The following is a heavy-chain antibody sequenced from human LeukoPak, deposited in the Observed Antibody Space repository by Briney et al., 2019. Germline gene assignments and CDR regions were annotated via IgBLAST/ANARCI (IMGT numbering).Heavy chain of an antibody. CDR3: ARERRSVVITTDAFDI. Sequence: KPGGSLRLSCAASGFTFSSYSMNWVRQAPGKGLEWVSSISSSSSYIYYADSVKGRFTISRDNAKNSLYLQMNSLRAEDTAVYYCARERRSVVITTDAFDIWGQGTMVTVSS. V-gene: IGHV3-21*01. J-gene: IGHJ3*02. CDR2: ISSSSSYI. CDR1: GFTFSSYS. D-gene: IGHD3-22*01.